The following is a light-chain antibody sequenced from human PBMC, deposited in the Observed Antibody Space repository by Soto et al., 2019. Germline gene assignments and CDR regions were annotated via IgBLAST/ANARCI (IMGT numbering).Light chain of an antibody. J-gene: IGKJ5*01. CDR1: QGIGNS. Sequence: DIQMPQSPPSLSASVGDRVTITCRASQGIGNSLAWYQPKPGTVPKLLIYSASTLQSGVPSRFGGSGSGTDFTLTITSLQPEDVAAYYCQKYNTVPATFGQGTRLDIK. CDR3: QKYNTVPAT. V-gene: IGKV1-27*01. CDR2: SAS.